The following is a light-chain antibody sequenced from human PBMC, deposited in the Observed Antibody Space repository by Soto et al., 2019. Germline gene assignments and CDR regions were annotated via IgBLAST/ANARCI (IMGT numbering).Light chain of an antibody. CDR1: RNVRSN. V-gene: IGKV3D-15*01. Sequence: EIAMTQSPATLYASXGERATLSCMSSRNVRSNVSWDRQKPGPSTRIVXXDTSNRATGIQARLSGSGSGREFTLTISSLQSEDFAVYYCKQYNNWPPWTFGQGTKVDIK. J-gene: IGKJ1*01. CDR3: KQYNNWPPWT. CDR2: DTS.